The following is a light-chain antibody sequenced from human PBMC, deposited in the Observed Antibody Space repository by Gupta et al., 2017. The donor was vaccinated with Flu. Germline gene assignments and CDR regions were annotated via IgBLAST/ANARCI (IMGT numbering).Light chain of an antibody. V-gene: IGLV2-8*01. Sequence: QSALTQPPSASGSPGQSVTISCTGTSSDVGGYNYVSWYQQHPGKAPKLMIYEVSKRPSGGPDRFSGSKSGNTASLTVSGRQAEDEEDYYCSSYAGSAYVFGTGTKVTVL. CDR3: SSYAGSAYV. J-gene: IGLJ1*01. CDR1: SSDVGGYNY. CDR2: EVS.